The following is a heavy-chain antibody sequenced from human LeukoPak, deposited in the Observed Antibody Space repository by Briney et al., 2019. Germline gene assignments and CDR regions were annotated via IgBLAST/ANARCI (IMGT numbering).Heavy chain of an antibody. CDR1: GFTFSSYD. CDR2: IGTAGDT. V-gene: IGHV3-13*01. D-gene: IGHD1-20*01. Sequence: GGCLRLSCAASGFTFSSYDMHWVRQATGKGLEWVSAIGTAGDTYYPGSVKGRFTISRENAKNSLYLQMNSLRAGDTAVYYCARGGITGNGFDYWGQGTLVTVSS. CDR3: ARGGITGNGFDY. J-gene: IGHJ4*02.